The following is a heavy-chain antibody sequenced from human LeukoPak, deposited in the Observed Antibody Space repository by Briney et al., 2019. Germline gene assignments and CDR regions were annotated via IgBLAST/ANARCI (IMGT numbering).Heavy chain of an antibody. J-gene: IGHJ4*02. CDR2: ISGSGGST. CDR1: GFTFSSYA. D-gene: IGHD3-22*01. Sequence: GGSLRLSCAASGFTFSSYAMSWVRQAPGKGLEWVSAISGSGGSTYYADSVKGRYTISRDNSKNTLYLHMNSLRAEDTAVYYCAKAGPPSYDSSGYYWSYWGQGTLVTVPS. V-gene: IGHV3-23*01. CDR3: AKAGPPSYDSSGYYWSY.